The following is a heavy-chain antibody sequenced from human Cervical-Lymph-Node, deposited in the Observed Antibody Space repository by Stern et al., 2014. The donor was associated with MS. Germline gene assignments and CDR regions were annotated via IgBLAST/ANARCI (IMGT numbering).Heavy chain of an antibody. Sequence: VQLVESGGGVVPPGRSLRLSCADSGSTFSKSAMHWVRQAPGKGLEWVAVISQDGSNKQYGDSVKGRLAISRDNSRNTLSLEIYSLRAEDTAVYYCVRTESFYYYDGMDVWGHWTTVIVSS. J-gene: IGHJ6*02. CDR2: ISQDGSNK. CDR3: VRTESFYYYDGMDV. V-gene: IGHV3-30*09. CDR1: GSTFSKSA.